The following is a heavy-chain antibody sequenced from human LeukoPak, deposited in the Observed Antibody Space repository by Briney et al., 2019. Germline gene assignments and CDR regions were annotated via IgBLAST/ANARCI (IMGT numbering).Heavy chain of an antibody. CDR2: INGNSGGT. D-gene: IGHD3-10*01. V-gene: IGHV1-2*02. CDR3: ARDGFPMVRGPNWFDP. J-gene: IGHJ5*02. CDR1: GYTFTGYY. Sequence: GASVKVSCKASGYTFTGYYVHWVRQAPGQGLEWMGWINGNSGGTNYAQKFQGRVTMTRDTSISTAYMELSRLRSDDTAVYYCARDGFPMVRGPNWFDPWGQGTLVTVSS.